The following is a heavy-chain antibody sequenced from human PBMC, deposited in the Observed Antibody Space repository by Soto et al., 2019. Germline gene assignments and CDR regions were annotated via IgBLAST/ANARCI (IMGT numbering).Heavy chain of an antibody. V-gene: IGHV3-23*01. CDR3: AKNQGVELVPLATVDWFDP. CDR1: GFTFGSFG. Sequence: GSLILTCAASGFTFGSFGRSWVRQAPGKGQEWISSISGSGFKKYYADSVKGRFTISRDNSKSTVYLELNNLSAEDTAVYHCAKNQGVELVPLATVDWFDPWGQGSVVTVSS. J-gene: IGHJ5*02. D-gene: IGHD1-26*01. CDR2: ISGSGFKK.